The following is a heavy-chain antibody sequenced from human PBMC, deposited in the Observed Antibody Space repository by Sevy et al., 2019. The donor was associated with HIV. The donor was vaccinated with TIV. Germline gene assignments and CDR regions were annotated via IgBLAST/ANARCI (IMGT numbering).Heavy chain of an antibody. CDR1: GITFSESL. J-gene: IGHJ4*02. V-gene: IGHV3-7*01. CDR2: IKQDGSQK. CDR3: ARVFSGSAPGFDY. D-gene: IGHD6-19*01. Sequence: GGSLRLSCASSGITFSESLMSWVRQAPGKGLEWAASIKQDGSQKYYVDSVKGRFSISRDNAKNSLYLQMNSLRGDDTALYYCARVFSGSAPGFDYWGQGTLVTVSS.